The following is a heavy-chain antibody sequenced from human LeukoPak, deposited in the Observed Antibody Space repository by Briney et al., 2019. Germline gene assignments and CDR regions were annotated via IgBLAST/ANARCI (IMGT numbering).Heavy chain of an antibody. D-gene: IGHD1-26*01. CDR2: ITSSASTI. CDR3: ARKVLSGSRYFDY. J-gene: IGHJ4*02. Sequence: GGSLRLSCAASGFTFSSFEMNWVRQALGKGLEWVSYITSSASTIYYAESVKGRFTISRDNAKNSLFLQMNSLRAEDTAVYYCARKVLSGSRYFDYWGQGALVTVSS. V-gene: IGHV3-48*03. CDR1: GFTFSSFE.